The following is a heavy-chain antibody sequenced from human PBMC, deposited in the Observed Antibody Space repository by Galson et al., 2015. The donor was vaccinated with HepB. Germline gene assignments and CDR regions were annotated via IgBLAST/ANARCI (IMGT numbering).Heavy chain of an antibody. CDR3: ARGRGDYSWRRAFDI. J-gene: IGHJ3*02. Sequence: DYNPSLKTRVTMSVDTSKTQFSLNLTSMTAADTAVYYCARGRGDYSWRRAFDIWAQGTVVTVSS. D-gene: IGHD4-17*01. V-gene: IGHV4-34*01.